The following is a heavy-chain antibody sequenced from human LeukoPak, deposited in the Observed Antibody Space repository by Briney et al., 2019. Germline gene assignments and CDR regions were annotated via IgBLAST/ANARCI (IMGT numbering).Heavy chain of an antibody. CDR1: GFTFRSYE. D-gene: IGHD3-10*02. V-gene: IGHV3-48*03. J-gene: IGHJ6*04. CDR2: ISSSGSTI. Sequence: PGGSLRLSCEDSGFTFRSYEMNWVRQAPGKGLEWIAYISSSGSTIYYADSVKGRFTISRDNAKNSLYLQMNSLRAEDTAVYYCAELGITMNGGVWGKGTTVTISS. CDR3: AELGITMNGGV.